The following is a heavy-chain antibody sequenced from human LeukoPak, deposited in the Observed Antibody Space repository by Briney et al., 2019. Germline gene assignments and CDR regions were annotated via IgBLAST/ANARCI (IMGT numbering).Heavy chain of an antibody. J-gene: IGHJ4*02. Sequence: PGGSLRLSCAASGFTFSSYAMSWVRQAPGKGLEWVSAISGSGGSTYYADSVKGRFTISGDNSKNTLYLQMNSLRAEDTAVYYCAKTEPGSYGPNYFDYWGQGTLVTVSS. CDR1: GFTFSSYA. CDR2: ISGSGGST. CDR3: AKTEPGSYGPNYFDY. V-gene: IGHV3-23*01. D-gene: IGHD5-18*01.